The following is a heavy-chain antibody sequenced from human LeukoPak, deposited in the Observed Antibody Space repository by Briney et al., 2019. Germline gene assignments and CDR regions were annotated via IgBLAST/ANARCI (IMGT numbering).Heavy chain of an antibody. CDR2: INPNSGGT. D-gene: IGHD6-13*01. CDR1: GYTFTGYY. V-gene: IGHV1-2*06. J-gene: IGHJ4*02. CDR3: ATATRGSSRKLDY. Sequence: ASVKVSCKASGYTFTGYYMHWVRQAPGQGLEWMGRINPNSGGTNYAQKFQGRVTMTEDTSTDTAYMELSSLRSEDTAVYYCATATRGSSRKLDYWGQGTLVTVSS.